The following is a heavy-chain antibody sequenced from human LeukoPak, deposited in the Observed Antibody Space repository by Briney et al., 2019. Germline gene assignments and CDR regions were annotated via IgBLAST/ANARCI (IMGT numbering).Heavy chain of an antibody. V-gene: IGHV4-59*08. CDR3: ATAPTMVGPTFD. D-gene: IGHD1-26*01. CDR1: GGSISNYY. J-gene: IGHJ4*02. Sequence: TSETLSLTCTVSGGSISNYYWSWIRQPPGKGLEWIGYIFYSGNTNYNPSLKSRLTISVDTSKNQFSLKLSSVTAADTAVYYCATAPTMVGPTFDWGQGTLVTVSS. CDR2: IFYSGNT.